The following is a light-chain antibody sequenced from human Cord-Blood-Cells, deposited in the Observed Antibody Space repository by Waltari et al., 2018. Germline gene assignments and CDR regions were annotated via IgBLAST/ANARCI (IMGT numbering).Light chain of an antibody. Sequence: DIQMTQSPSSLSASVGDRVTITCRASQSISSYLNWYQQKPGKAPKLLIYAASSLQSGVPSRFIGRGSGTDFTLTISSLQPEDFATYYCQQSYSTPLTFGGGTKVEIK. J-gene: IGKJ4*01. CDR1: QSISSY. CDR2: AAS. CDR3: QQSYSTPLT. V-gene: IGKV1-39*01.